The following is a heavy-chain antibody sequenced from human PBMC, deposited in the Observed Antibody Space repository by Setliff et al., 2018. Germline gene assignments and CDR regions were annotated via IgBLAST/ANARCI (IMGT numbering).Heavy chain of an antibody. J-gene: IGHJ4*02. CDR2: ISATSGTT. V-gene: IGHV3-23*01. CDR3: LKKIIAGAGPPYDYFDY. CDR1: GFTFSSYA. Sequence: GGSLRLSCAASGFTFSSYAMTWVRQAPGKGLECVSGISATSGTTNYADSVKGRFTISRDNSKNTLFLQMNSLRADDTAVYYCLKKIIAGAGPPYDYFDYWGQGTLVTVSS. D-gene: IGHD1-26*01.